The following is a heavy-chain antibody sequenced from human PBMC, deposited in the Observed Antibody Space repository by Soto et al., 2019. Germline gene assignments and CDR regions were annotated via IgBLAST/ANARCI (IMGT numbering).Heavy chain of an antibody. V-gene: IGHV1-69*13. CDR1: GGTVSSYA. CDR2: IIPIFGTA. Sequence: SVKVSCKASGGTVSSYAISWVRQAPGQGLELMGGIIPIFGTANYAQKFQGRVTITADESTSTAYMELRSLRSDDTAVYYCARDRGKDYDFWSGYPYGMDVWGQGTTVTVSS. CDR3: ARDRGKDYDFWSGYPYGMDV. J-gene: IGHJ6*02. D-gene: IGHD3-3*01.